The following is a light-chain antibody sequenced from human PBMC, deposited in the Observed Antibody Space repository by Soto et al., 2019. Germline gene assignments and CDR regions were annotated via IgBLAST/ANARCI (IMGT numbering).Light chain of an antibody. CDR3: SSYAGSHNLV. J-gene: IGLJ2*01. V-gene: IGLV2-8*01. CDR1: SSDVGGYNY. CDR2: EVS. Sequence: QSALTQPPSASGSPGQSVTISCTGTSSDVGGYNYVSWYQQHPGKAPKLMIYEVSKRPSGVPDRFSGSKSGNTASLTVSGLQAEDEADYYCSSYAGSHNLVFCGGTKLTVL.